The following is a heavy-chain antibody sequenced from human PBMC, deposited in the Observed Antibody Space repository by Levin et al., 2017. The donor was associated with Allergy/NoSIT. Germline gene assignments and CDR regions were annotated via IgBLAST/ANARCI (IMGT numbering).Heavy chain of an antibody. Sequence: PGGSLRLSCAASRFTFSSDWMTWVRQTPGKGPEWVANINPDGSVKNHVDSVKGRFTISRDNAWNSVYLQMNSLRAEDTGVYYCARDMGWGLFDMWGQGTMVTVSS. V-gene: IGHV3-7*04. D-gene: IGHD6-19*01. CDR1: RFTFSSDW. J-gene: IGHJ3*02. CDR2: INPDGSVK. CDR3: ARDMGWGLFDM.